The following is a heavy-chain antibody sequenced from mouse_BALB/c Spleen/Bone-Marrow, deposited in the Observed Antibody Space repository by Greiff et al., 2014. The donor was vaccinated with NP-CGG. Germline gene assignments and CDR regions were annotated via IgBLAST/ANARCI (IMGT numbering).Heavy chain of an antibody. V-gene: IGHV3-2*02. J-gene: IGHJ1*01. D-gene: IGHD3-1*01. CDR2: ISYSGSI. Sequence: EVHLVESGPGLVKPSQSLSLTCTVTGYSITSDYVWNWIRQFPGNKLEWIGYISYSGSISYNPSLKSRISITRDTSKNQVFLQLNSVTTEDTATYYCASSADWYFDVWGAGTTVTVSS. CDR1: GYSITSDYV. CDR3: ASSADWYFDV.